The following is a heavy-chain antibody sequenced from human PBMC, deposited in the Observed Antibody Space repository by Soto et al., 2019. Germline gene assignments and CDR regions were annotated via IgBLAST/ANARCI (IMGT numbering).Heavy chain of an antibody. CDR2: IYYSGST. CDR3: ARDLYLRYWFDP. V-gene: IGHV4-30-4*08. Sequence: SETLSLTCTVSGGSISSGDYYWTWIRQPPGKGLEWIGYIYYSGSTYYNPSLKSRVTISVDTSKNQFSLKLSSVTAADTAVYYCARDLYLRYWFDPWGQGTLVTVSS. J-gene: IGHJ5*02. D-gene: IGHD3-16*02. CDR1: GGSISSGDYY.